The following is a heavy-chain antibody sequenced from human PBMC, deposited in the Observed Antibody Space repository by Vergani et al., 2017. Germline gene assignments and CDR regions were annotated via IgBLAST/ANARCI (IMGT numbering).Heavy chain of an antibody. J-gene: IGHJ6*02. D-gene: IGHD1-26*01. V-gene: IGHV3-43*01. CDR3: AKDMYRSYSGNRDYYYYGMDV. Sequence: EVQLVESGGVVVQPGGSLRLSCAASGFTFDDYTMHWVRQAPGKGLEWVSLISWDGGSTYYADSVKGRFTISRDNSKNSLYLQMNSLRTEDTALYYCAKDMYRSYSGNRDYYYYGMDVWGQGP. CDR2: ISWDGGST. CDR1: GFTFDDYT.